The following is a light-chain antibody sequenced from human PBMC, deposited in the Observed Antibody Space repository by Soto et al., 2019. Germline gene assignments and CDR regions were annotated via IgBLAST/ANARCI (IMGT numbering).Light chain of an antibody. CDR1: QTIRNW. CDR2: KAS. J-gene: IGKJ1*01. Sequence: DIQMTQSPSTLPASVGDRVTITCRASQTIRNWLAWYQQKPGKVPKLLIYKASSLESGVPSRFSGSGSATEFTLTISSLQPDDFATYYCQQYNLYWTFGQGTKVEIK. CDR3: QQYNLYWT. V-gene: IGKV1-5*03.